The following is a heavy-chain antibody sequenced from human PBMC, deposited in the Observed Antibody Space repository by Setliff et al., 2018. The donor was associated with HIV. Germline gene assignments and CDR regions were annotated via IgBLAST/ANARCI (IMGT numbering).Heavy chain of an antibody. CDR3: ARGDVSTWYAFDL. V-gene: IGHV3-30*02. CDR1: GFTFSSYG. D-gene: IGHD6-13*01. CDR2: IRSDESDK. Sequence: GESLKFSCAASGFTFSSYGMHWVRQAPGKGLEWVAFIRSDESDKHYADSVEGRFTISRDSSKNMVFLQMNSLRVEDTALYYCARGDVSTWYAFDLWGQGTMVTVSS. J-gene: IGHJ3*01.